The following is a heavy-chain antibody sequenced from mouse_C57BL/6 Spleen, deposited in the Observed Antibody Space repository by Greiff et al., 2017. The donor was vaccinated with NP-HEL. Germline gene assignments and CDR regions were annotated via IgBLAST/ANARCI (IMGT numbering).Heavy chain of an antibody. Sequence: EVKLVESGGDLVKPGGSLKLTCAASGFTFSSYGMSWVRQTPDKRLEWVATISSGGSYTYYPDSVKGRFTISRDNAKNTLYLQMSSLKSEDTAMYYCEREGGYGDGYYDWYFDVWGTGTTVTVSS. J-gene: IGHJ1*03. V-gene: IGHV5-6*02. D-gene: IGHD2-3*01. CDR1: GFTFSSYG. CDR3: EREGGYGDGYYDWYFDV. CDR2: ISSGGSYT.